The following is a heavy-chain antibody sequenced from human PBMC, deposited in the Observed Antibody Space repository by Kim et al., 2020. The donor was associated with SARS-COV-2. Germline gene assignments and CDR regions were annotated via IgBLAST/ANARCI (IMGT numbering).Heavy chain of an antibody. D-gene: IGHD6-6*01. Sequence: YKDYAVCVKSRIALNPATSKNKFSLQLNSVTPEDTAVYYCARDSVRHFDYWGQGTLVTVSS. CDR3: ARDSVRHFDY. J-gene: IGHJ4*02. V-gene: IGHV6-1*01. CDR2: YK.